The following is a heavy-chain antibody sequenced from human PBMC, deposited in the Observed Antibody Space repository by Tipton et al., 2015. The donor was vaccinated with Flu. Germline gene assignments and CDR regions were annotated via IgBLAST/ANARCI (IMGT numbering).Heavy chain of an antibody. CDR1: GYTFTGYY. J-gene: IGHJ6*02. CDR3: ASTYGSGVKQDYYYYGMDV. Sequence: QMQLVQSGAEVKKPGASVKVSCKASGYTFTGYYMHWVRQAPGQGLEWMGWINPNSGGTNYAQKLQGRVTMTRDTSISTAYMELSRLRSDDTAVYYCASTYGSGVKQDYYYYGMDVWGQGTTVTVSS. CDR2: INPNSGGT. V-gene: IGHV1-2*02. D-gene: IGHD3-10*01.